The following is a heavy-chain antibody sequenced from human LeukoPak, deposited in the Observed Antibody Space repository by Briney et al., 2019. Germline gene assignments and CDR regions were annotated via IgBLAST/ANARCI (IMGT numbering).Heavy chain of an antibody. D-gene: IGHD2-15*01. Sequence: ASVKVSCKASGGTFSSYAISWVRQATGQGLEWMGWMNPNSGNTGYAQKFQGRVTMTRNTSISTAYMELSSLRSEDTAVYYCARALREFLYCSGGSCYSNWFDPWGQGTLVTVSS. J-gene: IGHJ5*02. V-gene: IGHV1-8*02. CDR3: ARALREFLYCSGGSCYSNWFDP. CDR1: GGTFSSYA. CDR2: MNPNSGNT.